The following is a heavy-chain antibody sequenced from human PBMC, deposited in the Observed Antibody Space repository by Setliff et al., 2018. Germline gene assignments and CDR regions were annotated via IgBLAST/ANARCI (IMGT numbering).Heavy chain of an antibody. CDR2: INHSGST. J-gene: IGHJ5*02. V-gene: IGHV4-34*01. CDR3: ARGDFWSGYSDNLNWFDP. CDR1: GESFSGYY. D-gene: IGHD3-3*01. Sequence: PSETLSLTCAVYGESFSGYYWSWIRQPPGKGLEWIGEINHSGSTNYNPSLKSRVTISVDTSKNHFSLKLSSVTAADTAVYYCARGDFWSGYSDNLNWFDPWGQGTLVTVSS.